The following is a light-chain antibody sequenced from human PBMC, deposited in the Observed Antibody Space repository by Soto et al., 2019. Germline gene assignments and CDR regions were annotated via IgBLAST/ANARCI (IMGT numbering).Light chain of an antibody. CDR1: QSISSW. CDR2: KAS. J-gene: IGKJ1*01. V-gene: IGKV1-5*03. Sequence: DIQMTQSPSTLSASVGDRVTITFRASQSISSWLAWYQQKPGKAPKLLIYKASSLESGVPSRFSGSGSGTEFTLTISSLQPDDFATYYCQQYNSYSQPFGQGTKVDI. CDR3: QQYNSYSQP.